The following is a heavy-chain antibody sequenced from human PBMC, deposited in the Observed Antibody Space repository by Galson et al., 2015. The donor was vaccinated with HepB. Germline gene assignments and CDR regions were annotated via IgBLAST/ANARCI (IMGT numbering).Heavy chain of an antibody. Sequence: SVKVSCKASGYTFTSYGISWVRQAPGQGLEWMGWISAYNGNTNYAQKLQGRVTMTTDTSTSTAYMELSSLRSEDTAVYYCARDAGYIAVAGPDAFDIWGQGTMVTVSS. CDR2: ISAYNGNT. CDR3: ARDAGYIAVAGPDAFDI. CDR1: GYTFTSYG. J-gene: IGHJ3*02. V-gene: IGHV1-18*01. D-gene: IGHD6-19*01.